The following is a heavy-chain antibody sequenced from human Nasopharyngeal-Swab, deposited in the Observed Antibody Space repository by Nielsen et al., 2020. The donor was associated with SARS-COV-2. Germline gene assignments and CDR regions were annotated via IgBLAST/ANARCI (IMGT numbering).Heavy chain of an antibody. CDR2: INAGNSNT. V-gene: IGHV1-3*01. D-gene: IGHD2-15*01. J-gene: IGHJ6*02. CDR3: ATATQGYCSGGSCYSSGMDV. Sequence: ASVKVSCKASGYTFTSYAMHWVRQAPGQRLEWMGWINAGNSNTKYSQKFQGRVTITRDTSASTAYMELSSLRSEDTAVYYCATATQGYCSGGSCYSSGMDVWGQGTTVTVSS. CDR1: GYTFTSYA.